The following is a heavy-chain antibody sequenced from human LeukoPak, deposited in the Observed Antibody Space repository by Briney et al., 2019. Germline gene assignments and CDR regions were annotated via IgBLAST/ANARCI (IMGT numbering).Heavy chain of an antibody. J-gene: IGHJ3*02. V-gene: IGHV3-15*07. D-gene: IGHD3-9*01. CDR2: IKSKTDGGTT. Sequence: PGGSLRLSCAASGFIFSDHYMDWVRQAPGKGLEWVGRIKSKTDGGTTDYAAPVKGRFTISRDDSKNTLYLQMNSLKTEDTAVYYCTTLTTPDAFDIWGQGTMVTVSS. CDR3: TTLTTPDAFDI. CDR1: GFIFSDHY.